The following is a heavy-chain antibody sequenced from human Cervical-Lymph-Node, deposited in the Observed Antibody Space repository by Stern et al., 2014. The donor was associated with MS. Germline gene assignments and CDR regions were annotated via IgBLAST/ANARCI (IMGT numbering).Heavy chain of an antibody. Sequence: EVQLVESGGGLIQPGRSLRLSCAASGFTFDDYAMHWVRQAPGKGLEWVSGINWNGHSIGYADSVKGRFTISRDNAKNSLYLQMDSLRAEDAALYYCAKVLDSGSYSGLDACDVWGQGTLVTVSS. V-gene: IGHV3-9*01. CDR3: AKVLDSGSYSGLDACDV. D-gene: IGHD1-26*01. CDR1: GFTFDDYA. CDR2: INWNGHSI. J-gene: IGHJ3*01.